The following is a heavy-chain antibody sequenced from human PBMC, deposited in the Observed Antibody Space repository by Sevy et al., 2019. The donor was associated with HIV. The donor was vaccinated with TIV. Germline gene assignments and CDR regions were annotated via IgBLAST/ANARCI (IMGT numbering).Heavy chain of an antibody. CDR3: ARMGQEGVVPAARSTYYYYGMDV. V-gene: IGHV3-30-3*01. D-gene: IGHD2-2*01. J-gene: IGHJ6*02. CDR1: GFTFSSYA. CDR2: ISYDGSNK. Sequence: GGSLRLSCAASGFTFSSYAMHWVRQAPGKGLEWVAVISYDGSNKYYADSVKGRFTISRDNSKNTPYLQMNSLRAEDTAVYYCARMGQEGVVPAARSTYYYYGMDVWGQGTTVTVSS.